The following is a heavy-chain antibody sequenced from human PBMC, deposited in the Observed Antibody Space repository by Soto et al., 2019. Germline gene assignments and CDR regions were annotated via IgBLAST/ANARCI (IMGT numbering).Heavy chain of an antibody. V-gene: IGHV3-23*01. J-gene: IGHJ4*02. CDR3: AKACTNGVCYIDF. D-gene: IGHD2-8*01. CDR1: GFTFSAYA. Sequence: PGGSLRLSCAGSGFTFSAYAMSWVRQAPGKGLEWVSSISGSAVTTYNADSVKGRFTISRDNPKNTLYLQMNSLRAEDTAVYYCAKACTNGVCYIDFWGQGTLVTVSS. CDR2: ISGSAVTT.